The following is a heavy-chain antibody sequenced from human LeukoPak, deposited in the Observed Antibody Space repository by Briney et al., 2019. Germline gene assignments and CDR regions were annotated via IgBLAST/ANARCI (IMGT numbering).Heavy chain of an antibody. J-gene: IGHJ3*01. CDR1: GFTFRTYW. V-gene: IGHV3-7*01. Sequence: GGSLRLSCAASGFTFRTYWMSWIRQAPGKEPEWVADINQDGSEEYYLQSVRGRFTVSRDNAQNAVFLQMTNLRADDTAVYYCARWKMELQRNAFDFWGQGAVVTVSS. D-gene: IGHD1-26*01. CDR3: ARWKMELQRNAFDF. CDR2: INQDGSEE.